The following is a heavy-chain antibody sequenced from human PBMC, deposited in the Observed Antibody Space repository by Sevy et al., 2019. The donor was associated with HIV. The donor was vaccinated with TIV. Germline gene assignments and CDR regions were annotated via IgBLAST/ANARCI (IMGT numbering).Heavy chain of an antibody. CDR2: IKSDGSEK. CDR1: GFTFRSYW. J-gene: IGHJ6*02. V-gene: IGHV3-7*03. D-gene: IGHD2-2*01. CDR3: ARDCSSTSCLWGLDV. Sequence: GGSLRLSCVASGFTFRSYWMSWVRQAPGKGLEWVVHIKSDGSEKYHVDSVKGRFTISRDNAKNSLYLQMNSLRAEDTAVYYCARDCSSTSCLWGLDVWGPGTTVTVSS.